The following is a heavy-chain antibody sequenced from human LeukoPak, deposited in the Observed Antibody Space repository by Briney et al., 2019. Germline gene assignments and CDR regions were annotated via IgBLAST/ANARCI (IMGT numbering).Heavy chain of an antibody. D-gene: IGHD3-10*01. CDR2: ISAYNGNT. Sequence: GASVKVSCKASGYTFTSYGISWVRQAPGQGLEWMGWISAYNGNTNYAQKLQGRVTMTTDTSTSTAYMELSSLRSEDTAVYYCARDRAGGEITMVFRLWGQGTLVTVSS. J-gene: IGHJ4*02. V-gene: IGHV1-18*04. CDR3: ARDRAGGEITMVFRL. CDR1: GYTFTSYG.